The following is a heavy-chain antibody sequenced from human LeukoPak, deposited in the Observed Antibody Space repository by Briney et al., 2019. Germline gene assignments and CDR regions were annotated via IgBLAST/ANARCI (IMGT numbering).Heavy chain of an antibody. V-gene: IGHV3-9*01. Sequence: PGGSLRLSCAASGFTFDDYAMHWVRQAPGKGLEWVSGISWNSGTIGYAESVKDRFTISRDNAKNSLYLQMNSLRPEDTAFYYCAKDYCGGDCYSGWYFDLWGRGTLVTVSS. J-gene: IGHJ2*01. CDR2: ISWNSGTI. CDR1: GFTFDDYA. CDR3: AKDYCGGDCYSGWYFDL. D-gene: IGHD2-21*02.